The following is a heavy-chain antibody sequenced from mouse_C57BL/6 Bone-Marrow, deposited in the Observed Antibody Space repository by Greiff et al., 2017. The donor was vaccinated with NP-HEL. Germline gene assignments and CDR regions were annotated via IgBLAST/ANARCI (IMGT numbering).Heavy chain of an antibody. J-gene: IGHJ1*03. CDR3: ARGGGSSYGSYWYFDV. D-gene: IGHD1-1*01. Sequence: DVMLVESGGGLVQPGESLKLSCESTEYEFPSHDMSWVRKTPEQRLELVAAINSDGGSTYYPDTMERRFIISRDNSKKTLYLQMSSLRSEDTALYYSARGGGSSYGSYWYFDVWGTGTTVTVSS. CDR2: INSDGGST. CDR1: EYEFPSHD. V-gene: IGHV5-2*01.